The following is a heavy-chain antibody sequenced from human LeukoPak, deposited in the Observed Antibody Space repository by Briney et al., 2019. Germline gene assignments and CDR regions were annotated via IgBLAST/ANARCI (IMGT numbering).Heavy chain of an antibody. J-gene: IGHJ4*02. Sequence: PGGSLRLSCAASGFTFSSYAMSWVRQAPGKGPEWVSAISGSGGSTYYADSVKGRFTISRDNSKNTLYLQMNSLRAEDTAVCYCAKCTRLQLDYWGQGTLVTVSS. CDR3: AKCTRLQLDY. D-gene: IGHD1-1*01. CDR1: GFTFSSYA. CDR2: ISGSGGST. V-gene: IGHV3-23*01.